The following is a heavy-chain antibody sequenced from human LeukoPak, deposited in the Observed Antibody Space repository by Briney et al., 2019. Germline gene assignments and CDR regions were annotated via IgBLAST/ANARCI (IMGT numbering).Heavy chain of an antibody. D-gene: IGHD1-26*01. CDR2: ISAYNGNT. V-gene: IGHV1-18*01. J-gene: IGHJ4*02. CDR1: GYTFTSYG. Sequence: ASVKVSCKASGYTFTSYGISWVRQAPGQGLEWVGWISAYNGNTNYAQKLQGRVTMTTGTSTSTAYMDLRSLRSDDTAVYYCARDSGTYYREFDYWGQGTLVTVSS. CDR3: ARDSGTYYREFDY.